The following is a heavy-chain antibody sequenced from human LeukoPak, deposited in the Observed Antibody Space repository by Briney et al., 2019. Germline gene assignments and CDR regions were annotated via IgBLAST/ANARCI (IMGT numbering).Heavy chain of an antibody. V-gene: IGHV3-23*01. J-gene: IGHJ5*02. D-gene: IGHD6-13*01. CDR2: ITGGANSV. CDR3: AKGAAACKVDWFDP. Sequence: GGSLRLSCAASGFTFSAFAMTWVRQAPGKAPEWVSSITGGANSVLYADSVKGRFTFSRDNSKNTLYLQMNSLRAEDTAVYYCAKGAAACKVDWFDPWGQGTLVTVSS. CDR1: GFTFSAFA.